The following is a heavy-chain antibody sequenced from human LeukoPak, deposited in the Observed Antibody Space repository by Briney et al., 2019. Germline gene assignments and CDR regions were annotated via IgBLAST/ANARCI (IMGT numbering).Heavy chain of an antibody. Sequence: PSETLSLTCTVSGGSISSSSYYWGWIRQPPGKGLEWIGSIYYSGSTYYNPSLKSRVTISVDTSKNQFSLKLSSVTAADTAVYYCARRSAAGPPYYFDYWGQGTLVTVSS. CDR2: IYYSGST. CDR1: GGSISSSSYY. CDR3: ARRSAAGPPYYFDY. V-gene: IGHV4-39*07. D-gene: IGHD6-13*01. J-gene: IGHJ4*02.